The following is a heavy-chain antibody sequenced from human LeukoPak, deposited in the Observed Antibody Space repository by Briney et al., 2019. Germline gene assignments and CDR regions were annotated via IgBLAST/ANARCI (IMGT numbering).Heavy chain of an antibody. CDR1: GFTFTDYY. CDR2: ISNSGSPT. D-gene: IGHD5-24*01. Sequence: GGSLRLSCAASGFTFTDYYMSWIRQAPGKGLEWVSYISNSGSPTNYAGSVKGRFTLSRDNAKNSLYLQMDSLRAEDTAVYYCARVFKNGSPFDYWGQGTLVTVSS. CDR3: ARVFKNGSPFDY. J-gene: IGHJ4*02. V-gene: IGHV3-11*04.